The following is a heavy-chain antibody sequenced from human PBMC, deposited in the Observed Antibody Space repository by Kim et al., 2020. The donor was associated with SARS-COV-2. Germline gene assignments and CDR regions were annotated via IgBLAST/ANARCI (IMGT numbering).Heavy chain of an antibody. D-gene: IGHD3-10*01. Sequence: CVKGRFTITRDNAKNSLYLQMNSLRAEDTAVYYCARENYGSGGSNYYFDYWGQGTLVTVSS. CDR3: ARENYGSGGSNYYFDY. J-gene: IGHJ4*02. V-gene: IGHV3-11*05.